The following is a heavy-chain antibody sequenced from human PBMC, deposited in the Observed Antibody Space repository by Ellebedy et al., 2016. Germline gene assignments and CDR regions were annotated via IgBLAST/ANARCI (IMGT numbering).Heavy chain of an antibody. V-gene: IGHV3-23*01. D-gene: IGHD3-22*01. Sequence: GGSLRLXXAASGFTFSSYAMSWVRQAPGKGLEWVSAISGSGGSTYYADSVKGRFTISRDNAKNSLYLQMNSLRAEDTAVYYCARVPGDRWGQGTLVTVSS. CDR3: ARVPGDR. CDR2: ISGSGGST. CDR1: GFTFSSYA. J-gene: IGHJ4*02.